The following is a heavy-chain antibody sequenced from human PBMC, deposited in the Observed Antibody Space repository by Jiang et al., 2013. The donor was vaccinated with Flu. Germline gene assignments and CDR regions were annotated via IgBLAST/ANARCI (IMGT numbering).Heavy chain of an antibody. J-gene: IGHJ6*03. CDR3: VKEFDSGRYTRYYQYMGV. D-gene: IGHD1-26*01. CDR2: INPNSGGT. Sequence: SVKVSCKTSGYSFPQLLYPLGCDRPPGRGLEWLGYINPNSGGTNYAQKFQGRVTVTRDTSAPTAYMELSRLRFDDTAIYYCVKEFDSGRYTRYYQYMGVWGNGTTVTVSS. CDR1: GYSFPQLL. V-gene: IGHV1-2*02.